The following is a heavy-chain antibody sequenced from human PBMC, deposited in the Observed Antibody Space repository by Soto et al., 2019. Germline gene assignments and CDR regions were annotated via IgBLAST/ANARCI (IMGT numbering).Heavy chain of an antibody. V-gene: IGHV3-30*18. CDR1: GFTFSRYG. J-gene: IGHJ4*02. CDR2: MSYDGSNK. Sequence: GGSLRLSCTASGFTFSRYGMHWVRQAPGKGLEWVAVMSYDGSNKWYADSVKGRFNVSRDNSKNTLFLQMNSLRAEDTAVYYCVKNSYYDILTGFDYFDYWGQGAPVTVSS. D-gene: IGHD3-9*01. CDR3: VKNSYYDILTGFDYFDY.